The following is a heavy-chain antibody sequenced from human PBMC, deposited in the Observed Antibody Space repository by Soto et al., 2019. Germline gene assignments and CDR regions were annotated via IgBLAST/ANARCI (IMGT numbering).Heavy chain of an antibody. CDR1: GYSLSIYW. V-gene: IGHV5-10-1*01. D-gene: IGHD4-4*01. CDR3: ARVGHDYSNSGMDV. Sequence: LGESLKISCKGSGYSLSIYWINWVRQMPGKGLEWMGRIDPSDSRTTYSPSFQGHVTISVDKSISTTYLQWSSLKASDTAIYYCARVGHDYSNSGMDVWGQGTTVTVSS. CDR2: IDPSDSRT. J-gene: IGHJ6*02.